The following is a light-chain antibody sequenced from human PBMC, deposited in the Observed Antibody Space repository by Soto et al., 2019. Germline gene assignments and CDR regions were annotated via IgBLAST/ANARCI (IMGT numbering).Light chain of an antibody. CDR3: QQYSNWPPWT. V-gene: IGKV3-15*01. CDR1: QSVSSN. Sequence: EMVMTQSPATLSVSPGERATLSCRASQSVSSNLAWYQHKPGQAPRLLIYGASTRATGIPARFSGSGSGTEFTLTISSLQSEDFAVYYCQQYSNWPPWTFGQGTKVEIK. J-gene: IGKJ1*01. CDR2: GAS.